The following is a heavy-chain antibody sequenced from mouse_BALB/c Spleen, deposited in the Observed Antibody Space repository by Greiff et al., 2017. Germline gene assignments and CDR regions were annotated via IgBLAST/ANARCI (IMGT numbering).Heavy chain of an antibody. CDR2: IWAGGST. D-gene: IGHD1-1*01. V-gene: IGHV2-9*02. CDR3: ARDRGTTVVPFDY. CDR1: GFSLTSYG. Sequence: VHLVESGPGLVAPSQSLSITCTVSGFSLTSYGVHWVRQPPGKGLEWLGVIWAGGSTNYNSALMSRLSISKDNSKSQVFLKMNSLQTDDTAMYYCARDRGTTVVPFDYWGQGTTLTVSS. J-gene: IGHJ2*01.